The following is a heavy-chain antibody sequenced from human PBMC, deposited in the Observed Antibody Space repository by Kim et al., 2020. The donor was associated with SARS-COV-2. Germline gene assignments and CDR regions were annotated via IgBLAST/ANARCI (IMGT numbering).Heavy chain of an antibody. CDR1: GGSFSGYY. Sequence: SETLSLTCAVYGGSFSGYYWSWIRQPPGKGLEWIGEINHSGSTNYNPSLKSRVTISVDTSKNQFSLKLSSVTAADTAVYYCARGPRITMIVVPPRYDYWGQGTLVTVSS. V-gene: IGHV4-34*01. J-gene: IGHJ4*02. CDR3: ARGPRITMIVVPPRYDY. CDR2: INHSGST. D-gene: IGHD3-22*01.